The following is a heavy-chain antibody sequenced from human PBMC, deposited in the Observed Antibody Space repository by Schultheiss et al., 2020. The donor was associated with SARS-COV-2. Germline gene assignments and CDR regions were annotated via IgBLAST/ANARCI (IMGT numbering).Heavy chain of an antibody. CDR1: GFTFSSYT. V-gene: IGHV3-64*04. CDR3: ARGDIVSSYYYYYGMDV. Sequence: GGSLRLSCSASGFTFSSYTMHWVRQAPGKGLEYVSAISNNGGSTSYADSVKGRFTISRDNAKNTLYLQMNSLRAEDTAVYYCARGDIVSSYYYYYGMDVWGQGTTVTVSS. CDR2: ISNNGGST. J-gene: IGHJ6*02. D-gene: IGHD2-15*01.